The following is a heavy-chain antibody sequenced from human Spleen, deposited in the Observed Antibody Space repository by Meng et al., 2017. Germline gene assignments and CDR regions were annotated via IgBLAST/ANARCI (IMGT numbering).Heavy chain of an antibody. CDR3: ARLDIVPTGRDY. V-gene: IGHV1-2*06. D-gene: IGHD5-12*01. CDR1: GYTFTDYY. CDR2: INPNSGVT. Sequence: QRPRVQSGAEVKKPGASVKVSCKASGYTFTDYYIHWVRQAPGQGLEWMGRINPNSGVTNYAQKFQGRVTVTRDTSISTAYMELSSLRSDDTAIYYCARLDIVPTGRDYWGQGTLVTVSS. J-gene: IGHJ4*02.